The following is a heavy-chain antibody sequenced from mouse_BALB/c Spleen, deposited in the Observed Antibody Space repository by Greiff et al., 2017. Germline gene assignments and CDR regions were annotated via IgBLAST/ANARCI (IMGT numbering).Heavy chain of an antibody. CDR1: GYSITSDYA. V-gene: IGHV3-2*02. Sequence: EVKLVESGPGLVKPSQSLSLTCTVTGYSITSDYAWNWIRQFPGNKLEWMGYISYSGSTSYNPSLKSRISITRDTSKNQFFLQLNSVTTEDTATYYCAGYGSSSFGFAYWGQGTLVTVSA. CDR3: AGYGSSSFGFAY. J-gene: IGHJ3*01. D-gene: IGHD1-1*01. CDR2: ISYSGST.